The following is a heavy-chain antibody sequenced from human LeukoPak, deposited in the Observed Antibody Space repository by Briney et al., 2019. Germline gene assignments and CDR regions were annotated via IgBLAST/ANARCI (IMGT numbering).Heavy chain of an antibody. J-gene: IGHJ4*02. CDR3: ARGSGSNYYYY. D-gene: IGHD1-26*01. CDR2: IYTGGNT. CDR1: GGSISGHY. V-gene: IGHV4-4*07. Sequence: SETLSLTCAVSGGSISGHYWNWIRQPAGKGLEWIGRIYTGGNTNYNPSLKSRVTMSVDTSKTQFSLNLASVTAADTAVCYCARGSGSNYYYYWGQGTLVTVSS.